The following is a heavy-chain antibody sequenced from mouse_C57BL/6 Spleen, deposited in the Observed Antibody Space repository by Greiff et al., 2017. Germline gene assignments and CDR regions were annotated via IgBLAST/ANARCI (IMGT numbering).Heavy chain of an antibody. J-gene: IGHJ2*01. CDR1: GFNIKDDY. Sequence: EVQLQQSGAELVRPGASVKLSCTASGFNIKDDYMHWVKQRPEQGLEWIGWIDPENVDTEYASKFQGKTTITADPSSNPAYLQLSSLTSEDTAVYYCTTGVYGNYPDHWGQGTTLTVSS. D-gene: IGHD2-10*02. V-gene: IGHV14-4*01. CDR2: IDPENVDT. CDR3: TTGVYGNYPDH.